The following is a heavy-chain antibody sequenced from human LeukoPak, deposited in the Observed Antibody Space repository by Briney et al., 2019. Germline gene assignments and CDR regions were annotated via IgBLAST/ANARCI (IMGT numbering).Heavy chain of an antibody. CDR1: GYTFTSYG. CDR3: AREPHFYSSSSGFDP. V-gene: IGHV1-2*02. D-gene: IGHD6-6*01. CDR2: INPNSGGT. Sequence: ASVKVSCKASGYTFTSYGISWVRQAPGQGLEWMGWINPNSGGTNYAQKFQGRVTMTRDTSISTAYMELSRLRSDDTAVYYCAREPHFYSSSSGFDPWGQGTLVTVSS. J-gene: IGHJ5*02.